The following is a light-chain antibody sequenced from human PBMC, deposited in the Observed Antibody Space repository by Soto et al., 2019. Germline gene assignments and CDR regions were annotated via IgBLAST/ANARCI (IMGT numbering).Light chain of an antibody. CDR1: QSISSN. Sequence: EIVLTQSPVTLSLSRGERATLSCRASQSISSNYLAWYQQKPGQAPRLLIYGASNRATGVPARFSGSGSETEFTLTIRSLQSEDFAVYFCQQYKNWPSFGQGTRLEIK. V-gene: IGKV3-15*01. J-gene: IGKJ5*01. CDR3: QQYKNWPS. CDR2: GAS.